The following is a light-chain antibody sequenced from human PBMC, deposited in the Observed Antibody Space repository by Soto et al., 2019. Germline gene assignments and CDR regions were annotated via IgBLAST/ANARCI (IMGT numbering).Light chain of an antibody. CDR3: QQYNSSPWT. CDR1: QSISSW. Sequence: DIQMTQSPSTLSASVGDRVTITCRASQSISSWLAWYQQKPGKAPKLLIYKAFSLESGVPSRFSGSGSGTEFTLTISSLQPDEFATYYGQQYNSSPWTFGQGTKVEIK. CDR2: KAF. V-gene: IGKV1-5*03. J-gene: IGKJ1*01.